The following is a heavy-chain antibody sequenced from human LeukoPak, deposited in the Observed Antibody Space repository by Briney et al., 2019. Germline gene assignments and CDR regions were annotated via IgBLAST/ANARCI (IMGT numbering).Heavy chain of an antibody. D-gene: IGHD5-18*01. Sequence: GGSLRLSCAASGFTFSNYAMSWVRQAPGRGLEWVSTINDRGIATYYTDSVKGRFTISRDNSKNTLSLQVSSLRAEDTAIYYCAKGLKTAVGPYKGYHYYMDVWGKGTTVTVSS. J-gene: IGHJ6*03. V-gene: IGHV3-23*01. CDR2: INDRGIAT. CDR1: GFTFSNYA. CDR3: AKGLKTAVGPYKGYHYYMDV.